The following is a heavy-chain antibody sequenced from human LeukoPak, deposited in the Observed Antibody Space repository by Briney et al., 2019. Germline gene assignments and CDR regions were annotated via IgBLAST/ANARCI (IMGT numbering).Heavy chain of an antibody. CDR1: GYKFTNYG. J-gene: IGHJ5*02. Sequence: ASVKVSCKASGYKFTNYGISCVRQAPGQGLEWMGWISAYDGNTNYAQEVQGSVTMTTDTSTSTAYMELRSLRSDDTAVYYCARDKVIATAGTPNWFDPWGQGTLVTVSS. V-gene: IGHV1-18*01. CDR3: ARDKVIATAGTPNWFDP. D-gene: IGHD6-13*01. CDR2: ISAYDGNT.